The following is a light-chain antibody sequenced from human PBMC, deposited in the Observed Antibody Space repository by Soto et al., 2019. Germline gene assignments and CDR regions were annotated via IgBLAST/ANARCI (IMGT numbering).Light chain of an antibody. V-gene: IGKV1-39*01. CDR3: QQSYSTPRT. CDR1: QSISSW. CDR2: AAS. Sequence: DIQMTQSPASLSASVXXRFTITCRASQSISSWLAWYQQKPGKAPKXXIYAASSLQSGVPSRFSGSGSGTDFTLTISSLQPEDFATYYCQQSYSTPRTFGQGTKVDIK. J-gene: IGKJ1*01.